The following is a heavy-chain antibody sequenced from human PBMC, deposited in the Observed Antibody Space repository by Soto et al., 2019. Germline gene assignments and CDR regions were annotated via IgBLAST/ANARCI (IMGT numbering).Heavy chain of an antibody. J-gene: IGHJ4*02. CDR1: GYTFTSYG. Sequence: ASVKVSCKASGYTFTSYGISWVRQAPGQGLEWMGWISAYNGNTNYAQKLQGRVTMTTDTSTSTAYMELRGLRSDDTAVYYCARVTSIAGTLWFDYWGQGTLVTVSS. D-gene: IGHD6-6*01. CDR3: ARVTSIAGTLWFDY. V-gene: IGHV1-18*04. CDR2: ISAYNGNT.